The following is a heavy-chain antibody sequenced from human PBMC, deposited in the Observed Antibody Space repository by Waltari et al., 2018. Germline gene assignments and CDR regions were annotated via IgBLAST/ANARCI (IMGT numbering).Heavy chain of an antibody. CDR1: GYTFTSYG. D-gene: IGHD3-10*01. V-gene: IGHV1-18*01. CDR3: ARDQPLWFGPYEGLFDY. J-gene: IGHJ4*02. CDR2: ISAYNGNT. Sequence: QVQLVQSGAEVKKPGASVKVSCKASGYTFTSYGISWVRQAPGQGLEWMGWISAYNGNTKYAQKLEGRVSRATDTSTSTAYMELRSLRSDDTAVYYCARDQPLWFGPYEGLFDYWGQGTLVTVSS.